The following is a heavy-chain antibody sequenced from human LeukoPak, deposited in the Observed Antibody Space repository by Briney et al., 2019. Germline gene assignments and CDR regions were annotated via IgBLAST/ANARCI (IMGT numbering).Heavy chain of an antibody. Sequence: SETLSLTCAAYGGSFSGYYWSWIRQPPGKGLEWIGEINHSGSTNYNPSLKSRVTILVDTSKNQFSLKLSSVTAADTAVYYCARGRIAAAGPRGVRFDPWGQGTLVTVSS. D-gene: IGHD6-13*01. CDR1: GGSFSGYY. CDR3: ARGRIAAAGPRGVRFDP. J-gene: IGHJ5*02. CDR2: INHSGST. V-gene: IGHV4-34*01.